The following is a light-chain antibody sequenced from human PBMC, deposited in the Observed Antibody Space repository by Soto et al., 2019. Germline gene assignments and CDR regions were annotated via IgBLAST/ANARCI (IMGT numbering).Light chain of an antibody. CDR2: DAS. Sequence: EIVLTQSPATLSLSPGERATLSCRASQSVSSYLAWYQQKPGQAPRLLIYDASNRATGIPARFSGSGSGTDFPLTISRLEPEDFAVYYCQQRSNWPPWTFGQGTKVEIK. J-gene: IGKJ1*01. CDR1: QSVSSY. CDR3: QQRSNWPPWT. V-gene: IGKV3-11*01.